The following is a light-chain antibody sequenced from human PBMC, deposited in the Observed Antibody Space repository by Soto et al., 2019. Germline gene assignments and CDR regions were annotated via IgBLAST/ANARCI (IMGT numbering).Light chain of an antibody. J-gene: IGLJ2*01. CDR2: DNN. CDR1: SSNIGAGYA. CDR3: QSFDSGLSVVV. Sequence: QSALTQPPSVSGAPGQRITISCTGRSSNIGAGYAVHWYQQLPGTAPKLLIFDNNNRPSGVPDRFSGSKSGTSASLAITGLQAEDEADYYCQSFDSGLSVVVFGGGTKLTVL. V-gene: IGLV1-40*01.